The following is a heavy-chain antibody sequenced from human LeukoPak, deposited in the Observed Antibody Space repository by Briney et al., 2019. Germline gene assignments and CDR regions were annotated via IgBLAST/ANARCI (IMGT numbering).Heavy chain of an antibody. D-gene: IGHD2-2*01. CDR3: LRIYCSSTSCHYFDY. V-gene: IGHV4-4*02. CDR1: GASISSSNW. CDR2: IYHAGTT. Sequence: SETLSLTCAVSGASISSSNWWSWARPPPGEGLEWIGEIYHAGTTNYNPSLKSRITISVDNSRSQFSLKLTSVTAADTAVYFCLRIYCSSTSCHYFDYWGQGTLVTVSS. J-gene: IGHJ4*02.